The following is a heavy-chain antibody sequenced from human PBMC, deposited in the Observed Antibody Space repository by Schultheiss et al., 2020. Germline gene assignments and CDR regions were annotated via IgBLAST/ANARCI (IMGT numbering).Heavy chain of an antibody. CDR3: ARDGYYGSGDDY. V-gene: IGHV4-59*12. D-gene: IGHD3-10*01. J-gene: IGHJ4*02. CDR2: FHYSGST. CDR1: GGSISNYY. Sequence: SETLSLTCSVSGGSISNYYWSWIRQPPGRGLEWIGYFHYSGSTNYNLSLKSRVTISLDRSKNQFSLKLSSVTAADTAVYYCARDGYYGSGDDYWGQGTLVTVSS.